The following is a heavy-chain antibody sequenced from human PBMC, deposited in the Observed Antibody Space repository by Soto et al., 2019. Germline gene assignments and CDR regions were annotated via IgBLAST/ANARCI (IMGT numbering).Heavy chain of an antibody. V-gene: IGHV3-7*01. Sequence: GGSLRLSCAASGFTFSSYWMSWVRQAPGKGLEWVANIKQDGSEKYYVDSVKGRFTISRDNAKNSLYLQMNSLRAEDTAVYYCGRSYVATPNDAFDIWGQGTMVTVSS. J-gene: IGHJ3*02. CDR3: GRSYVATPNDAFDI. D-gene: IGHD5-12*01. CDR2: IKQDGSEK. CDR1: GFTFSSYW.